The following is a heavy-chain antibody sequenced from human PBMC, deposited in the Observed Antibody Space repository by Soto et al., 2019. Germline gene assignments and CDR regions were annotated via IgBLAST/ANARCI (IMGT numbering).Heavy chain of an antibody. CDR2: TYYRSKWYN. J-gene: IGHJ3*02. V-gene: IGHV6-1*01. Sequence: SQTLSLTCAISGDSVSSNSAAWNWIRQSPSRGLEWLGRTYYRSKWYNDYAVSVKSRITINPDTSKNQFSLQLNSVTPEDTAVYYCARAADYYGSGSYLDAFDIWGQGTMVTV. D-gene: IGHD3-10*01. CDR3: ARAADYYGSGSYLDAFDI. CDR1: GDSVSSNSAA.